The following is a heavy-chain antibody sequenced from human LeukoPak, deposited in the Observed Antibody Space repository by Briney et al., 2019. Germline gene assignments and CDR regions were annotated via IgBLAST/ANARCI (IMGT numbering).Heavy chain of an antibody. CDR2: VVQDGSDK. V-gene: IGHV3-7*01. CDR1: GFTFSNYW. D-gene: IGHD1-26*01. J-gene: IGHJ4*02. Sequence: GGSLRLSCAASGFTFSNYWMSWVRQAPGKGLEWVANVVQDGSDKYYVDSVKGRFTISRDNAKNSLYLQMNSLRAEDTAVYYCARNNYYARDYWGQGTLVTVSS. CDR3: ARNNYYARDY.